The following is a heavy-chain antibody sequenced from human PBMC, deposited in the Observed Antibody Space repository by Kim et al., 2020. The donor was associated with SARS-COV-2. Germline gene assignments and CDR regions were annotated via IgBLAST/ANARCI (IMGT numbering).Heavy chain of an antibody. D-gene: IGHD3-22*01. V-gene: IGHV3-30*04. CDR2: ISYDGSNK. Sequence: GGSLRLSCAASGFTFSSYAMHWVRQAPGKGLEWVAVISYDGSNKYYADSVKGRFTISRDNSKNTLYLQMNSLRAEDTAVYYCARGPGDSSGYWDFDYWGQGTLVTVSS. J-gene: IGHJ4*02. CDR1: GFTFSSYA. CDR3: ARGPGDSSGYWDFDY.